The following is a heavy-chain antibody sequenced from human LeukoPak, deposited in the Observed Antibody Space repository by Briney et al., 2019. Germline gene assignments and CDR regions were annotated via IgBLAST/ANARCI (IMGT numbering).Heavy chain of an antibody. V-gene: IGHV4-59*08. D-gene: IGHD3-9*01. Sequence: PSETLSLTCTVSGDSISSKYWTWVRQPPGKGLEYIGYVHYTGYTDYNPSLESRLTISTDTSRNQFSLKLSSVTAADTAVYYCARLMPMVLTGQRYFYHPLDVWGKGTTVTVSS. CDR3: ARLMPMVLTGQRYFYHPLDV. CDR1: GDSISSKY. J-gene: IGHJ6*04. CDR2: VHYTGYT.